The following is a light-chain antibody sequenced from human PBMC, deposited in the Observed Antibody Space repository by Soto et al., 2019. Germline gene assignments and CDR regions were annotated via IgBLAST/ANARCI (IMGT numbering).Light chain of an antibody. CDR1: SSDVGRYNY. V-gene: IGLV2-14*01. J-gene: IGLJ3*02. CDR2: EVS. CDR3: SSYTIISTRV. Sequence: QSALTQPASVSGSPGQSITISCTGTSSDVGRYNYVSWYQQHPGKAPKLMIYEVSNRPSGVSNRFSGSKSGNTASLTISGLQAEDEANYYCSSYTIISTRVFGGGTKLTVL.